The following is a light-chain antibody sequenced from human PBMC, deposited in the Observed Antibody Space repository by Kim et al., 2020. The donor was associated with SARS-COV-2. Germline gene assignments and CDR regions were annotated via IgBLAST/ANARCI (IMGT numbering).Light chain of an antibody. CDR3: ATRDAGLHGPV. CDR1: TSNFGGHP. V-gene: IGLV1-44*01. Sequence: QCAPFSCSGTTSNFGGHPVNWYQPLPATAPQPPFYSPQPRPSAVPARFSGSNTGTSASLAIHGLQSEDDAHYYCATRDAGLHGPVFGGGTQLTAL. CDR2: SPQ. J-gene: IGLJ7*02.